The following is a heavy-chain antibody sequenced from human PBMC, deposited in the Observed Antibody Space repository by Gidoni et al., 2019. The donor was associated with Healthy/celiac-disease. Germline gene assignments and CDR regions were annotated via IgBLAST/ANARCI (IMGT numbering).Heavy chain of an antibody. CDR3: ARGRGVRGADNWFDP. V-gene: IGHV4-34*01. J-gene: IGHJ5*02. CDR1: GGYFSGYY. D-gene: IGHD3-10*01. Sequence: QVQLQQWGAGLLKPSETLSLTCAVYGGYFSGYYWSWIRQPPGKGLEWIGEINHSGSTNYNPSLKSRVTISVDTSKNQFSLKLSSVTAADTAVYYCARGRGVRGADNWFDPWGQGTLVTVSS. CDR2: INHSGST.